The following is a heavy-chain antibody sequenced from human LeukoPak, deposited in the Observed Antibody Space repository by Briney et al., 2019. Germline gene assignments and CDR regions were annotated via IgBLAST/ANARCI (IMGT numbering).Heavy chain of an antibody. CDR1: GCTLTELS. J-gene: IGHJ6*03. Sequence: ASVKVSCKVSGCTLTELSMHWVRQAPGKGLEWMGGFDPEDGETIYAQKFQGRVTMTEDTSTDTAYMELSSLRSEDTAVYYCARYRPSSGWYSHYYYYMDVWGKGTTVTVSS. D-gene: IGHD6-19*01. CDR2: FDPEDGET. CDR3: ARYRPSSGWYSHYYYYMDV. V-gene: IGHV1-24*01.